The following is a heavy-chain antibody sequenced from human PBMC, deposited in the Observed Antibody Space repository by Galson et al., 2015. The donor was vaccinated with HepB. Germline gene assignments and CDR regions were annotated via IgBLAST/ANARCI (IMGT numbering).Heavy chain of an antibody. CDR2: IKQDGSEK. CDR3: ARAITTPAAF. J-gene: IGHJ4*02. D-gene: IGHD2-2*01. CDR1: GFTFSSYW. Sequence: SLRLSCAASGFTFSSYWMAWVRQAPAKGLEWVASIKQDGSEKSYVDSVKGRFTISRDNAKNSVYLQMNSLRAEDTAVYYCARAITTPAAFWGQGTLVTVSS. V-gene: IGHV3-7*03.